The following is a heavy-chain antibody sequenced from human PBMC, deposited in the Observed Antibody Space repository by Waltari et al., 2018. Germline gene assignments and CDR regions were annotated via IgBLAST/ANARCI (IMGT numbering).Heavy chain of an antibody. V-gene: IGHV3-23*05. CDR1: GFTFTSYA. Sequence: EVQLLESGGGLVQPGGSLRLSCSASGFTFTSYAMSWVRQAPGKGLEGVSAINHNGKSTYYVDSVKGRFTTSRDNSKNTLYLQMNSLRAEDTAVYFCAKGYCLSGTCYIFDSWGQGTMVTVSS. D-gene: IGHD2-8*01. CDR2: INHNGKST. CDR3: AKGYCLSGTCYIFDS. J-gene: IGHJ4*02.